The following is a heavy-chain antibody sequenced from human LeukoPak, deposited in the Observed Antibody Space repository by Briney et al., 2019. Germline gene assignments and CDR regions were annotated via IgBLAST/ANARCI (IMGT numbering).Heavy chain of an antibody. CDR1: GYTFTTYK. Sequence: ASVKVSCKASGYTFTTYKIQWVRQAPGQGLEWMGWMNPNTGDTGHTEKFQGRVAMTRDTSTNTVYLGLSGLTSEDAAVYYCASQGRGGSGWRWYYYGMDVWGQGTTVIVSS. V-gene: IGHV1-8*01. CDR3: ASQGRGGSGWRWYYYGMDV. D-gene: IGHD6-19*01. CDR2: MNPNTGDT. J-gene: IGHJ6*02.